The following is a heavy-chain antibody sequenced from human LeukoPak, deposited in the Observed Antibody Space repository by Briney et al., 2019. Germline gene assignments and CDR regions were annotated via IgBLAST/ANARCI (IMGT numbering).Heavy chain of an antibody. CDR3: ARVQGHIYDILTGYPVGYFDY. J-gene: IGHJ4*02. CDR2: ISSSSSYI. Sequence: GGSLRLSCAASGFTFSSYSMNWVRQAPGKGLEWVSSISSSSSYIYYADSVKGRFTISRDNAKNSLYLQMNSLRAEDTAVYYCARVQGHIYDILTGYPVGYFDYWGQGTLVTVSS. D-gene: IGHD3-9*01. CDR1: GFTFSSYS. V-gene: IGHV3-21*01.